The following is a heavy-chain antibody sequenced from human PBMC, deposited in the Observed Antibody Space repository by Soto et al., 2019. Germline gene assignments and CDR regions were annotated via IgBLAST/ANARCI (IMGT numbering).Heavy chain of an antibody. J-gene: IGHJ4*02. D-gene: IGHD6-13*01. V-gene: IGHV3-23*01. CDR2: ISGSGGST. CDR3: AKAPYIAAVKYYFDY. Sequence: GGSLRLSCAASGCHFSSYAMSWVRQAPGKGLEWVSAISGSGGSTYYADSVKGRFTISRDNSKNTLYLQMNSLRAEDTAVYYCAKAPYIAAVKYYFDYWGQGTLVTVSS. CDR1: GCHFSSYA.